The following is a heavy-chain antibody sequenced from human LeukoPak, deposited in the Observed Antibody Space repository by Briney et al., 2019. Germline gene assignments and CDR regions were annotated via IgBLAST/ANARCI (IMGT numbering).Heavy chain of an antibody. D-gene: IGHD4/OR15-4a*01. Sequence: ASVKVSCKASGYTFTSYAMHWVRQAPGQRLEWMGWINAGNGNTKCSQKFQGRVTITRDTSASTAYMELSSLRSEDTAVYYCARDPNYEGYFDYWGQGTLVTVSS. CDR2: INAGNGNT. V-gene: IGHV1-3*01. CDR3: ARDPNYEGYFDY. J-gene: IGHJ4*02. CDR1: GYTFTSYA.